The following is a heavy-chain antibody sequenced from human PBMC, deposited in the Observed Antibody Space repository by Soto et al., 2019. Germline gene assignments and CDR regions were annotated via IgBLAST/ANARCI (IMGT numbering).Heavy chain of an antibody. J-gene: IGHJ4*02. CDR3: ARGVGNSAPDY. CDR1: GYTFTCYS. V-gene: IGHV1-3*01. D-gene: IGHD1-7*01. CDR2: INAGNGNT. Sequence: ASVKVSCKASGYTFTCYSMHWVRQAPGQRLEWMGWINAGNGNTKYSQKFQGRVTITRDTSASIAYMELSSLRSEDTAVYYCARGVGNSAPDYWGQGTLVTVSS.